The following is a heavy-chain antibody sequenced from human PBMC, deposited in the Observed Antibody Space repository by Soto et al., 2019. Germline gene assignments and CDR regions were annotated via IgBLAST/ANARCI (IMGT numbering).Heavy chain of an antibody. CDR1: GFTFSSYC. D-gene: IGHD2-15*01. CDR3: ARDMANPVVAATFDY. CDR2: ISSSSSYI. J-gene: IGHJ4*02. V-gene: IGHV3-21*01. Sequence: EVQLVESGGGLVKPGGSLRLSCAASGFTFSSYCMNWVRQAPGKGPEWVSSISSSSSYIYYADSVKGRFTISRDNAKNSLYLQMNSLRAEDTAVYYCARDMANPVVAATFDYWGQGTLVTVSS.